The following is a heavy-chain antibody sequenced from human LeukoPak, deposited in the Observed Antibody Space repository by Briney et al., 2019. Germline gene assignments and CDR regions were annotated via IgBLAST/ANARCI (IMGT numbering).Heavy chain of an antibody. CDR2: ISSSGSTI. Sequence: GGSLRLSCAASGFTFSDYYMSWIRQAPGEGLEWVSYISSSGSTIYYADSVKGRFTISRDNAKNSLYLQMNSLRAEDTAVYYCARDLSNKGPFDWYSFDYWGQGTLVTVSS. D-gene: IGHD3-9*01. CDR3: ARDLSNKGPFDWYSFDY. CDR1: GFTFSDYY. V-gene: IGHV3-11*01. J-gene: IGHJ4*02.